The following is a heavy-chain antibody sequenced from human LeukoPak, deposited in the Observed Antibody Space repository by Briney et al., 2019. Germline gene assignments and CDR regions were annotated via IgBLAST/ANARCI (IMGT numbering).Heavy chain of an antibody. CDR1: GGSLSGYY. Sequence: PSETLSLTCAVYGGSLSGYYWSWIRQPPGKGLEWIGEINRSGSTNYNPSLKSRVTISVDTSKNQFSLKLSSVTAEDTAVYYCARRPVVVITTAHHYYYMDVWGKGTTFTVSS. CDR3: ARRPVVVITTAHHYYYMDV. CDR2: INRSGST. V-gene: IGHV4-34*01. J-gene: IGHJ6*03. D-gene: IGHD3-22*01.